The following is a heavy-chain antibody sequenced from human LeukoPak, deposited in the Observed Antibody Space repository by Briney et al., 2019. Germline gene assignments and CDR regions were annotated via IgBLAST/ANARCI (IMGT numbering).Heavy chain of an antibody. J-gene: IGHJ4*02. V-gene: IGHV3-33*01. CDR1: GFTFSSYG. CDR3: ARGRCSGGSCCYFDY. CDR2: IWYDGSNK. Sequence: PGGSLRLSCAASGFTFSSYGMHWVRQAPGKGLEWVAVIWYDGSNKYYADSVKGRFTISRDNSKNTLYLQMNSLRAEDTAVYYCARGRCSGGSCCYFDYWGQGTLVTVSS. D-gene: IGHD2-15*01.